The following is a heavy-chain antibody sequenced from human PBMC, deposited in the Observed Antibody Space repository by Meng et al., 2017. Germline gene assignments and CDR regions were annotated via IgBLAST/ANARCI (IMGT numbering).Heavy chain of an antibody. CDR1: GFTFSSYA. J-gene: IGHJ6*02. CDR2: ISYDGSNK. CDR3: ARDLGKRITMVRRGYYYYVMDV. Sequence: GGSLRLSCAASGFTFSSYAMHWVRQAPGKGLEWVAVISYDGSNKYYADCVKGRFTISRDNSKNTLYLQMNSLSAEDTAVYYGARDLGKRITMVRRGYYYYVMDVWGQGTTVTVSS. D-gene: IGHD3-10*01. V-gene: IGHV3-30*04.